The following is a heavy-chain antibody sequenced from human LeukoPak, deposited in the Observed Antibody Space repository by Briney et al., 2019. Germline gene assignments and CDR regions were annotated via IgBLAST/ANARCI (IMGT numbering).Heavy chain of an antibody. V-gene: IGHV3-21*06. J-gene: IGHJ4*02. Sequence: GGSLRLSCAASGFTFRDYSMNWVRQTPTKGLEWVSCISGSGSYIYYADSVKGRFTISRDNAKNSLHLQVNSLRAEDTAVYYCVRERFHGSGAPKFDFWGQGTLVTVSS. D-gene: IGHD3-10*01. CDR3: VRERFHGSGAPKFDF. CDR2: ISGSGSYI. CDR1: GFTFRDYS.